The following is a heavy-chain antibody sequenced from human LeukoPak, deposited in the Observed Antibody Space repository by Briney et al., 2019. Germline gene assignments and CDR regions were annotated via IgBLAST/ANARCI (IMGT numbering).Heavy chain of an antibody. D-gene: IGHD3-22*01. CDR1: GYTFTSYG. Sequence: ASVKVSCKASGYTFTSYGISWVRQAPGQGLEWMGWISAYNGNTNYAQKLQGRVTMTTGTSTSTAYMELRSLRSDDTAVYYCARLLRSGYPIYYFDYWGQGTLVTVSS. CDR3: ARLLRSGYPIYYFDY. CDR2: ISAYNGNT. V-gene: IGHV1-18*01. J-gene: IGHJ4*02.